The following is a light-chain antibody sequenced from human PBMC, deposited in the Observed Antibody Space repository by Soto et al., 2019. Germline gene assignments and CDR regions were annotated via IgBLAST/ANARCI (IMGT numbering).Light chain of an antibody. CDR2: SNN. J-gene: IGLJ2*01. Sequence: QSALTQPPSASGTPGQRVTISCSGSSSNIGSNTVNWYQQLPGTAPKLLIYSNNQRPSGVPDRFSGSKSGTSASLAISGLQSEDEADYYFAAWDDSLNGRVFGGGTKLTVL. CDR1: SSNIGSNT. CDR3: AAWDDSLNGRV. V-gene: IGLV1-44*01.